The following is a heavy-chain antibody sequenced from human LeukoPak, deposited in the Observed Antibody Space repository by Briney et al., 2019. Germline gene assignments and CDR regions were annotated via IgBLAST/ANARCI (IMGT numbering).Heavy chain of an antibody. CDR3: ARVQAALFDP. Sequence: PSETLSLTSTVSGAPLTSVGTTWAGFAHPPGKGLEWIGSIYYSGSTSSNPSLKSRLTISVDTSKSQFSLKLTSVTAADTAVYYCARVQAALFDPWGQGTLVTVSS. CDR2: IYYSGST. J-gene: IGHJ5*02. CDR1: GAPLTSVGTT. D-gene: IGHD1-1*01. V-gene: IGHV4-39*07.